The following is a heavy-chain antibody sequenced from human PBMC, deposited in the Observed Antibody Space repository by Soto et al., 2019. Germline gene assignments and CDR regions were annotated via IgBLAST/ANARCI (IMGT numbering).Heavy chain of an antibody. J-gene: IGHJ4*02. CDR3: ARQTGTLIDY. D-gene: IGHD1-1*01. Sequence: ASVKVSCKAPGHTFTDYYMHWVRQAPGQGLEWMGWINPSTGGTNYAQKFQGWVTMTRDTSISTAYMELRLRSDDTAVYYCARQTGTLIDYWGQGTLVTVSS. CDR1: GHTFTDYY. V-gene: IGHV1-2*04. CDR2: INPSTGGT.